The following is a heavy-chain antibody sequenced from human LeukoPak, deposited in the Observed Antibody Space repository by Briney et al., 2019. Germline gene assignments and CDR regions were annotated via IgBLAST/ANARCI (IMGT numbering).Heavy chain of an antibody. CDR2: INTIGATI. CDR1: GFTFSNYY. J-gene: IGHJ3*01. Sequence: GGSLRLSCAASGFTFSNYYMSWIRQAPGKGLEWVSYINTIGATIYYADSLKGRFTISRDNAKNSLSLQMDSLRAEDTAVYYCARGDFGRYAFDFWGQGTMVTVSS. D-gene: IGHD2/OR15-2a*01. V-gene: IGHV3-11*01. CDR3: ARGDFGRYAFDF.